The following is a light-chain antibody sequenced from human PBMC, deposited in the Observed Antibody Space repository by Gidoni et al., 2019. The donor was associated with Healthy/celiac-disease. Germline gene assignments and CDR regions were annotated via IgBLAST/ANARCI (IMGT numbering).Light chain of an antibody. CDR1: SSNIGAGYE. V-gene: IGLV1-40*01. Sequence: QSVLTQPPSVPGAPGQRVTISCTGSSSNIGAGYEVHWYQQLPATAPNLLIYGNSNRPSGVPDRFSGSKSGTSASLAITGLQAEDEADYYCQSYDSSLSHVVFGGGTNLTVL. CDR3: QSYDSSLSHVV. CDR2: GNS. J-gene: IGLJ2*01.